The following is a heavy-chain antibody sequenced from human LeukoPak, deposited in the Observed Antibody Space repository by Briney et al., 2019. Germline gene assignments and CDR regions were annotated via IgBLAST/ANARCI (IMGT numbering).Heavy chain of an antibody. D-gene: IGHD3-3*01. V-gene: IGHV4-39*01. CDR3: ARHVPATIFFNWFDP. J-gene: IGHJ5*02. Sequence: SETLSLTCTVSGGSISSSSYYWGWIRQPPGKGLEWIGSIYYSGSTYYSPSLKSRVTISVDTSKNQFSLKLNSVTAADTAVYYCARHVPATIFFNWFDPWGQGTLVTVSS. CDR1: GGSISSSSYY. CDR2: IYYSGST.